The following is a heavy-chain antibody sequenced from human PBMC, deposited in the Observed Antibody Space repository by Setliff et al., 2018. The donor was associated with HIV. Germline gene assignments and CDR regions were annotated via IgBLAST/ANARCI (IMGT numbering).Heavy chain of an antibody. CDR1: GFTLGDHG. J-gene: IGHJ2*01. D-gene: IGHD2-2*01. V-gene: IGHV3-49*04. CDR2: IRSKAYGGTT. CDR3: TRNNVAWYQPLGYFDL. Sequence: GGSLRLSCTASGFTLGDHGVSWVRQAPGKGLEWVGFIRSKAYGGTTEYAASVKGRFTISRDDSKSLAYFQMNSLKTEDTAVYYCTRNNVAWYQPLGYFDLWGRGNLVTVSS.